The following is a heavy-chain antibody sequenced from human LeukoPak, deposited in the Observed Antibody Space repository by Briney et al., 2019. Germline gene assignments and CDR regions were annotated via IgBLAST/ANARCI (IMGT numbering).Heavy chain of an antibody. D-gene: IGHD4-17*01. CDR1: AFSFTNAW. V-gene: IGHV3-48*02. Sequence: PGGSLRLSCAASAFSFTNAWMNWVRQAPGKGLEWVSYISIGSSTRYYADSVKGRFTISRDNAKNSLYLQMNSLRDEDTAVYYSARAIDGWFDPWGQGTLVTVSS. CDR2: ISIGSSTR. CDR3: ARAIDGWFDP. J-gene: IGHJ5*02.